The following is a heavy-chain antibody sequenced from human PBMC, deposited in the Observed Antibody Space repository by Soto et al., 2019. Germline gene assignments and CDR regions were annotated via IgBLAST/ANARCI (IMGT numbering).Heavy chain of an antibody. CDR3: TRPNQGDYAFGI. CDR1: GGSISNYY. D-gene: IGHD2-21*02. V-gene: IGHV4-59*01. Sequence: QVHLLESGPGLVKPSETLSLTCTVSGGSISNYYWSWIRQPPGKGLEWIGYIYNSGSTNYNPSLNSRVTMSVDTSKKQISLRLSSATAADTAVYFCTRPNQGDYAFGIWGQGTLVTVSS. J-gene: IGHJ3*02. CDR2: IYNSGST.